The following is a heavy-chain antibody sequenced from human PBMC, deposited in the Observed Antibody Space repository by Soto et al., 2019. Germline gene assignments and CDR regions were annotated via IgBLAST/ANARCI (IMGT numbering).Heavy chain of an antibody. J-gene: IGHJ4*02. CDR2: ISYDGSNK. CDR1: GFTFSSYG. CDR3: AKDDGAYCGGDCYPKG. V-gene: IGHV3-30*18. D-gene: IGHD2-21*02. Sequence: QVQLVESGGGVVQPGRSLRLSCAASGFTFSSYGMHWVRQAPGKGLEWVAVISYDGSNKYYADSVKGRFTISSDNSKNTLYLQMNSLRAEDTAVYYCAKDDGAYCGGDCYPKGWGQGTLVTVSS.